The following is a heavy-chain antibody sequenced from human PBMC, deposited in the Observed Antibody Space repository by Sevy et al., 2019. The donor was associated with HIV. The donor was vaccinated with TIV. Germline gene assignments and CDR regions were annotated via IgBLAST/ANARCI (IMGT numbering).Heavy chain of an antibody. Sequence: SETLSLTCTVSGGSISSSSYYWGWIRQPPGKGLEWIGSIYYSGSTYYNPPLKSRVTISVDTSKNQFSLKLSSVTAADTAVYYCATQGYCSSTSCYPSLGNWFDPWGQGTLVTVSS. CDR1: GGSISSSSYY. J-gene: IGHJ5*02. CDR2: IYYSGST. CDR3: ATQGYCSSTSCYPSLGNWFDP. V-gene: IGHV4-39*01. D-gene: IGHD2-2*01.